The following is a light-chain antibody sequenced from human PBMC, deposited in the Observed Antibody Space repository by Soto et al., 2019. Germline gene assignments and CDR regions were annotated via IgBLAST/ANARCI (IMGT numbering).Light chain of an antibody. J-gene: IGKJ4*01. CDR3: QQYCCSPPLT. CDR1: QSFTTTY. Sequence: EIVLTQSPGTLSLSPGERATLSCRATQSFTTTYLAWYQQEPGQAPRLLISATSTMATGIPDRFSGSGSGTEFTLTISRLDPEDSAVYYCQQYCCSPPLTFGGGTKVEI. V-gene: IGKV3-20*01. CDR2: ATS.